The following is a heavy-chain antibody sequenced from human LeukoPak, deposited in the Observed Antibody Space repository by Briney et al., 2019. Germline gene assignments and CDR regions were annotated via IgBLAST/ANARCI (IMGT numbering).Heavy chain of an antibody. CDR2: IRYDGSNK. Sequence: GGSLRLSCAASGFTFSSYAMHWVRQAPGKGLEWVAFIRYDGSNKYYADSVKGRFTISRDNSKNTLYLQMNSLRAEDTAVYYCAKDLYDFWSGYLDYWGQGTLVTVSS. CDR3: AKDLYDFWSGYLDY. D-gene: IGHD3-3*01. V-gene: IGHV3-30*02. CDR1: GFTFSSYA. J-gene: IGHJ4*02.